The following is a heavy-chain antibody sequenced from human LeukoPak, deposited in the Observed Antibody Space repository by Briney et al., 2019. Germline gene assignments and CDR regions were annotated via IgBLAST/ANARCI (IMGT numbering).Heavy chain of an antibody. Sequence: PGGSLRLSCAASGFTFSSDWMSWVRQAPGKGLEWVANIKQDGSEKYYVDSVKGRFTISRDNAKNSLYLQMNSLRAEDTAVYYCARGGRYSFHWGQGTLVTVSS. D-gene: IGHD1-26*01. CDR2: IKQDGSEK. CDR3: ARGGRYSFH. J-gene: IGHJ4*02. CDR1: GFTFSSDW. V-gene: IGHV3-7*05.